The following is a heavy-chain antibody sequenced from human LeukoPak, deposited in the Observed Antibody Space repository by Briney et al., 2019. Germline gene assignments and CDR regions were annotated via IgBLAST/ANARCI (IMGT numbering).Heavy chain of an antibody. J-gene: IGHJ5*02. Sequence: PSETLSLTCTVSGGSISNYYWSWIRQPAGKGLEWIVRIYTNGSTNDNPSLKSRVTMSVDTSKNQFSLKLTSVTAADTAVYYCARGLGYYGSGSYVYNWFAPWGQGSLVTVSS. CDR2: IYTNGST. CDR1: GGSISNYY. D-gene: IGHD3-10*01. CDR3: ARGLGYYGSGSYVYNWFAP. V-gene: IGHV4-4*07.